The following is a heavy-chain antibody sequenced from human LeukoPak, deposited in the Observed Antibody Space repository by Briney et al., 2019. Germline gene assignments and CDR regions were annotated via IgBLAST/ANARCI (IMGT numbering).Heavy chain of an antibody. D-gene: IGHD6-13*01. J-gene: IGHJ4*02. V-gene: IGHV3-30-3*01. CDR1: GFIFSSYW. CDR2: ISYDGSNK. CDR3: ARAAAAGFFDY. Sequence: GGSLRLSCAASGFIFSSYWMHWVRQAPGKGLEWVAVISYDGSNKYYADSVKGRFTISRDNSKNTLYLQMNSLRAEDTAVYYCARAAAAGFFDYWGQGTLVTVSS.